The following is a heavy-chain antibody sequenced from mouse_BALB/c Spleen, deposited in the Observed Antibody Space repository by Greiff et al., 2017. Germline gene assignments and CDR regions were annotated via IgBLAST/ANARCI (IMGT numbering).Heavy chain of an antibody. Sequence: EVKLVESGGGLVKPGGSLKLSCAASGFTFSSYTMSWVRQTPEKRLEWVATISSGGSYTYYPDSVKGRFTISRDNAKNTLYLQMSSLKSEDTAMYYCTRDEEARAYWGQGTLVTVSA. J-gene: IGHJ3*01. CDR3: TRDEEARAY. CDR1: GFTFSSYT. CDR2: ISSGGSYT. D-gene: IGHD3-1*01. V-gene: IGHV5-6-4*01.